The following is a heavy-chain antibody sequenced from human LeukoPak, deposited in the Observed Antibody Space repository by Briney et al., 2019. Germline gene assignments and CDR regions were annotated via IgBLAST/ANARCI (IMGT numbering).Heavy chain of an antibody. J-gene: IGHJ6*03. Sequence: ASVKVSCKASGYTFAVYYMHWVRQAPGQGREWMGWINPNSGGTNYAQKFQGRVTMTRDTSISTAYMELSRLRSDDTAVYYCAYTGTYYYYHMDVWDKGTTVTVSS. D-gene: IGHD1-26*01. CDR2: INPNSGGT. V-gene: IGHV1-2*02. CDR3: AYTGTYYYYHMDV. CDR1: GYTFAVYY.